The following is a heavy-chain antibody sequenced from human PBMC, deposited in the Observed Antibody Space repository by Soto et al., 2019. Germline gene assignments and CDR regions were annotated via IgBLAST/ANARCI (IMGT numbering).Heavy chain of an antibody. CDR1: GCFISSYY. CDR3: AKVSLYCKWEPANWFDP. D-gene: IGHD1-26*01. CDR2: IYYSGST. J-gene: IGHJ5*02. Sequence: SGTLALTCTVSGCFISSYYWSWIRQPPGKGLEWIGYIYYSGSTNYNPSLKSRVTISVDTSKNQFSLKLSSVTAADTAVYYCAKVSLYCKWEPANWFDPRGQRSLVTVSS. V-gene: IGHV4-59*12.